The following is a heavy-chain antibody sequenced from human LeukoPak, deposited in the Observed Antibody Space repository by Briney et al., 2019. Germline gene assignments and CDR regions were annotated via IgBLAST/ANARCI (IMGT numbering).Heavy chain of an antibody. D-gene: IGHD3-3*01. J-gene: IGHJ4*02. CDR2: ISWNSGRI. Sequence: GRSLRLSCAASGFTFDDYAMHWVRQAPGKGLEWVSGISWNSGRIGYADSVKGRFTISRDNAKSSLYLQMNSLRAEDTALYYCAEDNVRLRSGLGFDYWGQGTLVTVSS. CDR1: GFTFDDYA. V-gene: IGHV3-9*01. CDR3: AEDNVRLRSGLGFDY.